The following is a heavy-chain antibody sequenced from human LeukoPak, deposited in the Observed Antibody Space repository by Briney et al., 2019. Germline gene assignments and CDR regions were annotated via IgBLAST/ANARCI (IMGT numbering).Heavy chain of an antibody. CDR3: ARDQAVAYYYYFVDV. Sequence: SETLSLTCTVSGGSISSYYWSWIRQPAGKGLEWIGRIYASGSTNYNPSLKSRVTMSVDTSKNQFSLKLTSVTAADTAVYYCARDQAVAYYYYFVDVWGKGTTVTVSS. J-gene: IGHJ6*03. D-gene: IGHD2-15*01. CDR1: GGSISSYY. CDR2: IYASGST. V-gene: IGHV4-4*07.